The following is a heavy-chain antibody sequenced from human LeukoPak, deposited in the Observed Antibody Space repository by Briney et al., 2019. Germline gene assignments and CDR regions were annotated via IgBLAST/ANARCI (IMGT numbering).Heavy chain of an antibody. D-gene: IGHD1-1*01. J-gene: IGHJ4*02. V-gene: IGHV3-48*04. CDR3: ARTATGAAYFDD. CDR1: GFTFNTYT. Sequence: GGSLRLSCAASGFTFNTYTMNWVRQAPGKGLEWVSYISGSSGIIDYADSVKGRFTISRDNAKNLVYLQMSSLRAEDRAVYYCARTATGAAYFDDWGQGTLVTVSS. CDR2: ISGSSGII.